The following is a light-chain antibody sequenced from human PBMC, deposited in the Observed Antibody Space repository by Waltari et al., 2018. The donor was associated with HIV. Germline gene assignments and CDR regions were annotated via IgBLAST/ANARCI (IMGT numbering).Light chain of an antibody. CDR2: EVS. J-gene: IGLJ2*01. V-gene: IGLV2-23*02. CDR1: SSDVAPSKL. Sequence: QSALTQPASVSGSPGQPITISCTRTSSDVAPSKLVSWYQQHPGKAPKRMSYEVSKRPSGVSERFSGSKSGDTASLTISGLQAEDEADYYCCSYVSNVIFGGGTKLTVL. CDR3: CSYVSNVI.